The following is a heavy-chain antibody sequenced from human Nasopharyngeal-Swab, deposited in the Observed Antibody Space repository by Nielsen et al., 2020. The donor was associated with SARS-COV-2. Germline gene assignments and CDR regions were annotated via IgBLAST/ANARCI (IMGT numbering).Heavy chain of an antibody. V-gene: IGHV3-53*01. CDR3: ASRGPATDPSTRDLPYSRRTFDL. CDR1: GVIFSKYW. CDR2: IHSDGNT. D-gene: IGHD3-22*01. Sequence: GESLRLSCVTSGVIFSKYWMHWVRQAPGKGLEWVSTIHSDGNTYYADSVRGRFSSSRDNSRKTVSLQMSSLRVEDTAVYYCASRGPATDPSTRDLPYSRRTFDLWGRGTLVTVSS. J-gene: IGHJ2*01.